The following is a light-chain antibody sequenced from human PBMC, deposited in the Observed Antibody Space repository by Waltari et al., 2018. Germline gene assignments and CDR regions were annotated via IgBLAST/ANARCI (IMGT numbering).Light chain of an antibody. CDR1: QSIRNN. V-gene: IGKV3-15*01. Sequence: EIVMTQSPVTLSVSPGERVTLSCRASQSIRNNLAWYQQKAGQPPRLLIYGASTRAPGLPARFSGSGSGTEFALTISSLQPEDFAVYHCHHYNKRPPSYTFGQGTRLEIK. CDR2: GAS. J-gene: IGKJ2*01. CDR3: HHYNKRPPSYT.